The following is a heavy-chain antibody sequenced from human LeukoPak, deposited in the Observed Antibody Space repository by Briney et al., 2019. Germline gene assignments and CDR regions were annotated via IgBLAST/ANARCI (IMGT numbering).Heavy chain of an antibody. Sequence: ASVKVSCKASGYTFTSYGISWVRQAPGQGLEGMGIINPSGGSTSYTQKFQGRVTMTRDMSTSTVYMELSSLRSEDTAVYYCASSCSGGSCRSNDAFDIWGQGTMVTVSS. CDR1: GYTFTSYG. J-gene: IGHJ3*02. V-gene: IGHV1-46*01. CDR3: ASSCSGGSCRSNDAFDI. CDR2: INPSGGST. D-gene: IGHD2-15*01.